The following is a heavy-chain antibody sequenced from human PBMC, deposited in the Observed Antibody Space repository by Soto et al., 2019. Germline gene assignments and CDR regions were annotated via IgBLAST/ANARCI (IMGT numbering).Heavy chain of an antibody. D-gene: IGHD3-22*01. V-gene: IGHV3-49*03. CDR2: IRSKAYGGTT. CDR1: GFTFGDYT. CDR3: SRDPYYSDSRPNRDRFDY. Sequence: SLRLSCTASGFTFGDYTLSWFRQAPGKGLEWEGFIRSKAYGGTTQYAGSVEGRFSISRYDSKSISYLQMNSLKTEDTAVYFCSRDPYYSDSRPNRDRFDYWGQGTLVTVSS. J-gene: IGHJ4*02.